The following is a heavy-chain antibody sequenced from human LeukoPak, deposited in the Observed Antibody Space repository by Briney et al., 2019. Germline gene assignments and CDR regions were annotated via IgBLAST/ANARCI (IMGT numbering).Heavy chain of an antibody. CDR1: GFTFSDYG. D-gene: IGHD6-19*01. V-gene: IGHV3-30*06. CDR2: ISYDGSSE. CDR3: ARDRVRYSSGWYFDY. Sequence: GGSLRLSCAASGFTFSDYGIHWVRQAPGKGLEWVAVISYDGSSEYYADSVKGRLTIARDNSKNTLYLQMDSLRAEDTAVYYCARDRVRYSSGWYFDYWGQGTLVTVSS. J-gene: IGHJ4*02.